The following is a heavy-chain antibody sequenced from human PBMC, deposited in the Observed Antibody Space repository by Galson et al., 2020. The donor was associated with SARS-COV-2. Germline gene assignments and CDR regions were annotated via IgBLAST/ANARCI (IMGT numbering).Heavy chain of an antibody. D-gene: IGHD3-22*01. CDR3: ASDTHYYDSGELKKGAL. CDR1: GGSISSSSYY. J-gene: IGHJ4*01. CDR2: IYYSGST. V-gene: IGHV4-39*07. Sequence: SETLSLTCTVSGGSISSSSYYWGWIRQPPGKGLEWIGSIYYSGSTYYNPSLKSRVTISVDTSKNQFSLKLSSVTAADTAVYYCASDTHYYDSGELKKGALWGQGTLVTVSS.